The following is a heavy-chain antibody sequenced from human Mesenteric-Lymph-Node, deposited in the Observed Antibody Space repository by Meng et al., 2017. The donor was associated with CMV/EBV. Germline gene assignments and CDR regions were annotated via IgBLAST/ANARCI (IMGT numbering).Heavy chain of an antibody. Sequence: GGSLRLSCAASGFTVSSSYLTWVRQAPGKGLEWVSSISNYNIATYYADPVKGRFTISRDNAKNSLYLQMNSLRAEDTAVYYCARQYYYDSSGQRGDWDFDPWGQGTLVTVSS. D-gene: IGHD3-22*01. CDR3: ARQYYYDSSGQRGDWDFDP. V-gene: IGHV3-48*04. CDR2: ISNYNIAT. CDR1: GFTVSSSY. J-gene: IGHJ5*02.